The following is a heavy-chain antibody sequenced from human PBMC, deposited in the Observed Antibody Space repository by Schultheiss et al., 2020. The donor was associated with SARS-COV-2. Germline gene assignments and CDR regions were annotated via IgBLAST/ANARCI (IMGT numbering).Heavy chain of an antibody. CDR1: GFTFSDYY. Sequence: GGSLRLSCAASGFTFSDYYMNWIRQAPGKGLEWVSYISSSGSTIYYADSVKGRFTISRDNAKNSLYLQMNSLRAEVTAVYYCARLDYGDYVPVDPWGQGTLVTVSS. CDR3: ARLDYGDYVPVDP. D-gene: IGHD4-17*01. V-gene: IGHV3-11*04. J-gene: IGHJ5*02. CDR2: ISSSGSTI.